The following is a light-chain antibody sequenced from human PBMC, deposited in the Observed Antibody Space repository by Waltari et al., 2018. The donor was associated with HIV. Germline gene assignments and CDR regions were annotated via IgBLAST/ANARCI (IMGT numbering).Light chain of an antibody. CDR1: SGGITRPY. CDR2: EDN. V-gene: IGLV6-57*04. CDR3: QTYDANTVV. J-gene: IGLJ2*01. Sequence: FMLPQPHSFSDSPGKPLTTSCPRSSGGITRPYVQWHQQPPGSAPTSVIYEDNKRPSGVPDRFSGSIDSSSNSASLTIAGLKTEDEADYYCQTYDANTVVFGGGTKLTVL.